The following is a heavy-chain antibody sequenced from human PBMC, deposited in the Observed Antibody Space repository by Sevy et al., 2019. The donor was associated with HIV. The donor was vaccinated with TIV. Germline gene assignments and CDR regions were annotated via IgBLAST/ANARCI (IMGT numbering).Heavy chain of an antibody. CDR1: GFTFSVYW. Sequence: GGSLRLSCAASGFTFSVYWMNWVRQAPGKGLEGGANIKGDGSDKHYVDSVEGGFTFPRDNGKNLLYLQMNSLRVGDTAVYYCAVETIGRFVSWREGTLVTLST. D-gene: IGHD3-16*01. V-gene: IGHV3-7*01. CDR2: IKGDGSDK. CDR3: AVETIGRFVS. J-gene: IGHJ4*02.